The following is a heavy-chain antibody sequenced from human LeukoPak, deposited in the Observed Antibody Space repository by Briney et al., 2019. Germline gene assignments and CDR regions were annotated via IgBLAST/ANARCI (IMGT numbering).Heavy chain of an antibody. CDR3: ARDSGITGEVKFDP. CDR1: GGSISSYC. D-gene: IGHD3-10*01. V-gene: IGHV4-4*07. J-gene: IGHJ5*02. Sequence: SETLSLTCTVSGGSISSYCWSWIRQPAGKGLEWIGRIYTSGSTDYNPSLKSRVTMSVDTSKNQFSLKLSSVTAADTAVYYCARDSGITGEVKFDPWGQGTLVPSPQ. CDR2: IYTSGST.